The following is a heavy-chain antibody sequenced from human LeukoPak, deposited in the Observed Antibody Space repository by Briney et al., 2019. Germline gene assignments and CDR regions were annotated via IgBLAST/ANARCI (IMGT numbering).Heavy chain of an antibody. Sequence: ASVKVSCKASGYTFTGYYMHWVRQAPGQGLEWMGWINPNSGGTNYAQKFQGRVTMTRDTSISTAYMELSRLRSDDTAVYYCARDGGRRRRGIVVVVAATWFDPWGQGTLVTVSS. CDR2: INPNSGGT. CDR1: GYTFTGYY. J-gene: IGHJ5*02. D-gene: IGHD2-15*01. CDR3: ARDGGRRRRGIVVVVAATWFDP. V-gene: IGHV1-2*02.